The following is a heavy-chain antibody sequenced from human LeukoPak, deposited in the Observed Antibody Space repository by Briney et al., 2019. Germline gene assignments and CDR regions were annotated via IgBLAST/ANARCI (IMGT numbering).Heavy chain of an antibody. CDR3: ARSSYYDFWSGPPNWFDP. CDR2: IYSSGNT. Sequence: SETLSLTCTVSGGSISSYFWSWIRQPPGKGLEWIGYIYSSGNTNYNPSLKSRVTISVDTSKNQFSLKLSSVTAADTAVYYCARSSYYDFWSGPPNWFDPWGQGTLVTVSS. J-gene: IGHJ5*02. V-gene: IGHV4-59*12. CDR1: GGSISSYF. D-gene: IGHD3-3*01.